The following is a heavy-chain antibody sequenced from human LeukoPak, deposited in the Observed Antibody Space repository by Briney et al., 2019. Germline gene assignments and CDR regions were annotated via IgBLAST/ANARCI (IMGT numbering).Heavy chain of an antibody. CDR2: ISSSGSTI. CDR3: AELGITMIGGV. V-gene: IGHV3-48*04. CDR1: GFTFSSYS. Sequence: GGSLRLSCTASGFTFSSYSMNWVRQAPGKGLGWVSYISSSGSTIYYADSVKGRFTISRDNAKNSLYLQMNSLRAEDTAVYYCAELGITMIGGVWGKGTTVTISS. J-gene: IGHJ6*04. D-gene: IGHD3-10*02.